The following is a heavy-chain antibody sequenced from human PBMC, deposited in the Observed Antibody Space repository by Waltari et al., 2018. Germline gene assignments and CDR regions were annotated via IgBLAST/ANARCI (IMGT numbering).Heavy chain of an antibody. CDR1: GASIVDTTTY. CDR2: CFYSGRT. J-gene: IGHJ4*02. CDR3: SRGGSNYCLNGVCSAFDY. Sequence: QLLESGPGVVKPSETLSLTDSGSGASIVDTTTYGGGIREHPGKGQEWIWPCFYSGRTFSNPSLNSRVTFSLDTSSNHFSLKLPSVTAADTAVYYCSRGGSNYCLNGVCSAFDYWGQGTLVAVSS. V-gene: IGHV4-39*07. D-gene: IGHD2-8*01.